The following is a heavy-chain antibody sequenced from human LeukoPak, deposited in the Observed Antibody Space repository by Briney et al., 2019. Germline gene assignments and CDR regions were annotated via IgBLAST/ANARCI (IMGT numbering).Heavy chain of an antibody. V-gene: IGHV3-49*03. CDR2: IRSKAYGGTT. CDR1: GFTFGDYA. D-gene: IGHD3-9*01. J-gene: IGHJ4*02. CDR3: TRDENYDILTGYLSQ. Sequence: GGSLRLSCTASGFTFGDYAMSWFRQAPGKGLEWVGFIRSKAYGGTTEYAASVKGRFTISRDDSKSIAYLQMNSLKTEDTAVYYCTRDENYDILTGYLSQWGQGTLVTVSS.